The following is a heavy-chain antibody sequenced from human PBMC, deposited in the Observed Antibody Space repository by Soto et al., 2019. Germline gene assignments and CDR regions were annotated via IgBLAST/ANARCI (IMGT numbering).Heavy chain of an antibody. CDR2: ISYDGSNK. J-gene: IGHJ4*02. CDR1: GFTFSSYG. V-gene: IGHV3-30*18. Sequence: GGSLRLSCAASGFTFSSYGMHWVRQAPGKGLEWVAVISYDGSNKYYADSVKGRFTISRDNSKNTLHLQMNSLRAEDTAVYYCAKDQNEGITIFGVVNWGQGTLVTVSS. CDR3: AKDQNEGITIFGVVN. D-gene: IGHD3-3*01.